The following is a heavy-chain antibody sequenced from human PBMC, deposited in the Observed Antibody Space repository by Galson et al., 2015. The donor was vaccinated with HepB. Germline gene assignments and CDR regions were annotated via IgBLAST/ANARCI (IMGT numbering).Heavy chain of an antibody. CDR2: INPNSGGT. Sequence: SVKVSCKASGYTFTGYYMHWVRQAPGQGLEWMGWINPNSGGTNYAQKFQGWVTMTRDTSISTAYMELSRLRSDDTAVYYCAREYRRVDKYWSGHPSGMDVWGQGTTVTVSS. V-gene: IGHV1-2*04. J-gene: IGHJ6*02. D-gene: IGHD3-3*01. CDR3: AREYRRVDKYWSGHPSGMDV. CDR1: GYTFTGYY.